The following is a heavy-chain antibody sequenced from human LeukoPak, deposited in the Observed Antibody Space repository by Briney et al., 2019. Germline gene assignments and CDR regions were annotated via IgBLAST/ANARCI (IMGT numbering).Heavy chain of an antibody. J-gene: IGHJ6*02. V-gene: IGHV1-8*01. CDR1: GYTFISYD. CDR3: ARGRAGSGYYYGTDV. CDR2: MNPNSGNT. D-gene: IGHD2-8*02. Sequence: ASVKVSCKASGYTFISYDINGVRQATGQGLEWMGWMNPNSGNTDYAEKFQGRVTMTSNTSISTAYMELSSLRSDDTAVYYCARGRAGSGYYYGTDVWGQGTTVTVSS.